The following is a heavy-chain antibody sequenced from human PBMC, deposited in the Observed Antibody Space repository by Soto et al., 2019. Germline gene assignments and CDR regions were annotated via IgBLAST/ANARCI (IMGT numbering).Heavy chain of an antibody. CDR3: AKEIGGAASTYHYYGMDA. D-gene: IGHD1-1*01. Sequence: QVHLVESGGGVVQPGRSLRLSCAASGSTFSSYFMHWVRQAPGKGLERVATISHDGNKKFHLDSVKGRFTIFRDNSKDTVYLQMDSLRFDDTAEYYCAKEIGGAASTYHYYGMDAWGQGTTVTVS. J-gene: IGHJ6*02. CDR2: ISHDGNKK. V-gene: IGHV3-30*18. CDR1: GSTFSSYF.